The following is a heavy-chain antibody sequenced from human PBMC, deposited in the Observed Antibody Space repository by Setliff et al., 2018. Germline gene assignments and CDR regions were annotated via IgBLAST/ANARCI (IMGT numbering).Heavy chain of an antibody. J-gene: IGHJ6*03. CDR1: GGTFRNYG. CDR2: TIPVFGTT. CDR3: VREGVDTRSSTDYRYYMDV. Sequence: SVKVSCKASGGTFRNYGISWVRQAPGQGLEWMGGTIPVFGTTDYSQKFQGRVTIITDESTSSAFMQLSSLRSEDTAVYYCVREGVDTRSSTDYRYYMDVWGKGTTVTVSS. D-gene: IGHD5-18*01. V-gene: IGHV1-69*05.